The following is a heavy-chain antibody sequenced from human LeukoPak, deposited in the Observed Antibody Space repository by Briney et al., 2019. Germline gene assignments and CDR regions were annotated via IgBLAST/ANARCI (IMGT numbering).Heavy chain of an antibody. D-gene: IGHD1-1*01. CDR1: GFTFSSYR. J-gene: IGHJ4*02. CDR2: INSGSTYT. Sequence: PGGSLRLSGAGSGFTFSSYRMNWVPQARGKGLEWVSSINSGSTYTYYTESVKGRFTVSRDNAKNSLFLQMNSLRAEDTAIYYCARSLTTLTYEGYWGQGTLVTVSS. V-gene: IGHV3-21*01. CDR3: ARSLTTLTYEGY.